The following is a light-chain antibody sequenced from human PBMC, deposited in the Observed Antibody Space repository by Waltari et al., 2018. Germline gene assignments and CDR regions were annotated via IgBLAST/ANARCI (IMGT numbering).Light chain of an antibody. V-gene: IGKV3-15*01. CDR2: GAS. Sequence: ETMMTQSPATLSVSPGERATLSCRASQTVSINLAWYQQKPGQPPRLLIYGASTRANDIPARFSGSGSGTEFTLTNSSLQSEDFAIDYCQQYNNWPPATFGLGTKVEIK. J-gene: IGKJ1*01. CDR3: QQYNNWPPAT. CDR1: QTVSIN.